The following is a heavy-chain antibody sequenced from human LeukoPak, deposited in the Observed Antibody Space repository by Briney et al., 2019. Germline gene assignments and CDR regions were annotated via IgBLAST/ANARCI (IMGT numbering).Heavy chain of an antibody. J-gene: IGHJ4*02. Sequence: GGSLRLSCAASGFSFSSYAMTWVRQAPGKGLEWVSGISGGGGSTYYADFVKGRFTISRDNSKNTVYLQMNSLRAEDTAVYYCAKCARIDWLPIDYWGQGTLVTVSS. CDR3: AKCARIDWLPIDY. D-gene: IGHD3-9*01. CDR2: ISGGGGST. V-gene: IGHV3-23*01. CDR1: GFSFSSYA.